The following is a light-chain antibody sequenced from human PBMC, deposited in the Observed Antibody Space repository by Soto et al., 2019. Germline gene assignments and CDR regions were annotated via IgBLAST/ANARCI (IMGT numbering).Light chain of an antibody. Sequence: QSALTQPASVSGSPGQSITISCTGTSSDIGGYNYVSWYQQLPGKVPKLIIYDVSNRPSGVSDRFSGSKSGNTASLTISGLQAADEADYYCSSSTSTSNLYVFGTGTKVTVL. J-gene: IGLJ1*01. CDR2: DVS. V-gene: IGLV2-14*03. CDR3: SSSTSTSNLYV. CDR1: SSDIGGYNY.